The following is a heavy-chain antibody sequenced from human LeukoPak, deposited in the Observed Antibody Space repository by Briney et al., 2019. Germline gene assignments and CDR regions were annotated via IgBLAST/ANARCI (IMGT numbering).Heavy chain of an antibody. CDR2: IYYSGTT. Sequence: SPSETLSLTCTVSGGSISSDGYYWSWIRQLPGKGLEWTGYIYYSGTTYYNPSLKSRVTISVDTSKNQFSLKLSSVTAADTAVYYCARAFPGGLVRKNWFDPWGQGTLVTVSS. J-gene: IGHJ5*02. D-gene: IGHD6-19*01. CDR1: GGSISSDGYY. V-gene: IGHV4-31*03. CDR3: ARAFPGGLVRKNWFDP.